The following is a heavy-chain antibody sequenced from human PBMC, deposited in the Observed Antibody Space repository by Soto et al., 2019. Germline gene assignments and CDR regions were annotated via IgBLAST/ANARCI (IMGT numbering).Heavy chain of an antibody. CDR3: AQRPPREKSLDV. V-gene: IGHV2-5*02. Sequence: SGPSLVNPTHTLTLTCTFSGFSLTTSGVAVGWIRQPPGKALEWLAFIYWDGDKRYSPSLRNRLTITKDTSKNQVVLTMPDMDPVDTATYSFAQRPPREKSLDVWGPGTMVTVFS. CDR2: IYWDGDK. J-gene: IGHJ6*02. CDR1: GFSLTTSGVA.